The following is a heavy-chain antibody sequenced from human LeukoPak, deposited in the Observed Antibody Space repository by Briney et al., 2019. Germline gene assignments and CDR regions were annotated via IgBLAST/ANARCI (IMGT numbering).Heavy chain of an antibody. CDR1: GGSFSGYY. CDR3: AREGEYYYGSGSYYFGAFDI. Sequence: SETLSLTCAVYGGSFSGYYWSWIRQPPGKGLEWIGEINHSGSTNYNPSLKSRVTISVDTSKNQFSLKLSSVTAADTAVYYCAREGEYYYGSGSYYFGAFDIWGQGTMVTVSS. J-gene: IGHJ3*02. CDR2: INHSGST. V-gene: IGHV4-34*01. D-gene: IGHD3-10*01.